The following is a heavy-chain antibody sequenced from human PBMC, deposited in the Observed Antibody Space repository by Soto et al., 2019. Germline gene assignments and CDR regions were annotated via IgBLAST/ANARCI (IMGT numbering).Heavy chain of an antibody. V-gene: IGHV1-18*01. J-gene: IGHJ4*02. D-gene: IGHD2-15*01. CDR2: ISAYNGNT. Sequence: QVQLVQSGAEVKKPGASVKVSCKASGYTFTSYGISWVRQSPGQGLEWMGWISAYNGNTNYAQKLQGRVTMTTDKSTSTGYMELRSLRSDDTAVYYCVVAAQPYYFDYWGQGTLVTVSS. CDR1: GYTFTSYG. CDR3: VVAAQPYYFDY.